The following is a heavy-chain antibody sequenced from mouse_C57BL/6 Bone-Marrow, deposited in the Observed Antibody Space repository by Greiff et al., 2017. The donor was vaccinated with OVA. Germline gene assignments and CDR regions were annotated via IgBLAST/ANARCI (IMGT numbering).Heavy chain of an antibody. V-gene: IGHV1-55*01. CDR2: IYPGSGST. CDR1: GFTFTSYW. Sequence: VQLQQPGAELVKPGASVKMSCKASGFTFTSYWITWVKQRPGQGLEWIGDIYPGSGSTNYNEKFKSKATLTVDTSSSTAYLQLSSLTAEDTAVYYGARRGPYLGAMDYWGQGTSVTVAS. CDR3: ARRGPYLGAMDY. D-gene: IGHD5-1-1*01. J-gene: IGHJ4*01.